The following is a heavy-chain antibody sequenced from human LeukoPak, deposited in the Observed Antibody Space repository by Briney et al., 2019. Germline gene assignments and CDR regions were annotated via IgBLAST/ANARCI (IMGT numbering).Heavy chain of an antibody. D-gene: IGHD3-10*01. J-gene: IGHJ4*02. CDR2: IKQDRSEK. Sequence: GGSLRLSCAASGFTFSSYEMNWVRQAPGKGLEWVANIKQDRSEKYYVDSVKGRFTISRDNAKNTLYLQMNSLRAEDTAVYYCAKDLLSTYGSVFYWGQGTLVTVSS. CDR1: GFTFSSYE. V-gene: IGHV3-7*01. CDR3: AKDLLSTYGSVFY.